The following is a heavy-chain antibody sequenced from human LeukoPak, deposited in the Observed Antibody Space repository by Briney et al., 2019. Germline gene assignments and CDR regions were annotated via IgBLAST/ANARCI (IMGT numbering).Heavy chain of an antibody. V-gene: IGHV3-7*01. D-gene: IGHD3-10*01. CDR2: IKQDGSEK. J-gene: IGHJ4*02. Sequence: GGSLRLSCAASGFTFSTHWMSWVRQAPGKGLEWVANIKQDGSEKYYVDSVKGRFTISRDNAKNSLYLQMNSLRVEDAAVYYCAREKHYYGSVVDYWGQGTLVTVSS. CDR1: GFTFSTHW. CDR3: AREKHYYGSVVDY.